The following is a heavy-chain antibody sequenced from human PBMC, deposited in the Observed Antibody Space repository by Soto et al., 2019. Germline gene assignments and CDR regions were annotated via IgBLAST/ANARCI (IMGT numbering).Heavy chain of an antibody. V-gene: IGHV1-18*01. Sequence: ASVKVSCKASGYTFTSYGISWVRQAPGQGLEWMGWISAYNGNTDYAQKFQDRLTLATDTSTSTAYMELRSLRSDDTALYYCARPVTSPDHLDVWGQGTTVTGSS. CDR1: GYTFTSYG. CDR3: ARPVTSPDHLDV. D-gene: IGHD4-4*01. J-gene: IGHJ6*02. CDR2: ISAYNGNT.